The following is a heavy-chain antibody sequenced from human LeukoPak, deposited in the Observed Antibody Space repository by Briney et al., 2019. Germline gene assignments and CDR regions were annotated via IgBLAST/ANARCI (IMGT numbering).Heavy chain of an antibody. CDR3: AKRRYYDSGGYLYWFFDL. Sequence: GGSLRLSCAASGFSFSSYTMNWVRQTPGKGLEWVSGIGGSGDNTYYANSVKGRFTISRDNSKNTLYLQMNSLRAEDTAVYYCAKRRYYDSGGYLYWFFDLWGRGTLVTVSS. J-gene: IGHJ2*01. V-gene: IGHV3-23*01. CDR2: IGGSGDNT. CDR1: GFSFSSYT. D-gene: IGHD3-22*01.